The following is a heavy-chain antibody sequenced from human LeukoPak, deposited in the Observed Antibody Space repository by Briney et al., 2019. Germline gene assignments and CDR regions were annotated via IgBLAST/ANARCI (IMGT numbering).Heavy chain of an antibody. D-gene: IGHD5-18*01. V-gene: IGHV1-24*01. CDR1: GYRFTELS. CDR2: FDLVHGDT. Sequence: ASVKVSCKVSGYRFTELSRHWVRQAPGKGLEWLGGFDLVHGDTIYAQKFQGRVTMTADTSTDTSYMELSSLGSEDTAVYFCTAGRAYSLLDFWGQGTLVIVSS. J-gene: IGHJ4*02. CDR3: TAGRAYSLLDF.